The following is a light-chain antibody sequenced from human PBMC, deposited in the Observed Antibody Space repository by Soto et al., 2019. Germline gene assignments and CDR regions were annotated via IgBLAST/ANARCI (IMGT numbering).Light chain of an antibody. CDR3: ATWEDSLDVHV. V-gene: IGLV1-44*01. CDR1: SSNIGINT. CDR2: GNN. J-gene: IGLJ1*01. Sequence: QSVLTQPPSASGTPGQTITISCSGGSSNIGINTVNWDEHLPGTAPRLLIYGNNQRPSGVPDRFSGSKSGTSASLAISGRQSEDEGHYYCATWEDSLDVHVFGTGTKLTVL.